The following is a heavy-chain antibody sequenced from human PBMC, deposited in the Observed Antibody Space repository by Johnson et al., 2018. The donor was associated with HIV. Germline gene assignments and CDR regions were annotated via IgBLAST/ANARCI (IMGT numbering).Heavy chain of an antibody. CDR1: GFTFSSYG. V-gene: IGHV3-30*18. CDR3: AKTYSGSNRDAFDI. CDR2: ISYDGSNK. Sequence: QVQLVESGGGVVQPGRSLILSCAASGFTFSSYGMHWVRQAPGKGLEWVAVISYDGSNKYYTDSVKGSITISRDNSKNTLYLQMNSLRAEDTAVYYCAKTYSGSNRDAFDIWGQGTMVTVSS. D-gene: IGHD1-26*01. J-gene: IGHJ3*02.